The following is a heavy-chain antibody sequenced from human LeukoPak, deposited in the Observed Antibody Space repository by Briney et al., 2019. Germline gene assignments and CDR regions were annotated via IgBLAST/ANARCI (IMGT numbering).Heavy chain of an antibody. CDR2: ISWNSGSI. CDR3: AKSAVRGVISLTGFDP. CDR1: GFTFDDYA. J-gene: IGHJ5*02. V-gene: IGHV3-9*01. D-gene: IGHD3-10*01. Sequence: GGSLRLSCAASGFTFDDYAMHWVRQAPGKGLEWVSGISWNSGSIGYADSVKGRFTISRDNAKNSLYLQMNSLRAEDTAVYYCAKSAVRGVISLTGFDPWGQGTLVTVSS.